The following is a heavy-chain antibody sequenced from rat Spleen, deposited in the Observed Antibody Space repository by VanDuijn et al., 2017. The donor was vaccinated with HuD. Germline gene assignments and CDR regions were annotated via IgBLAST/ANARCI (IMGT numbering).Heavy chain of an antibody. CDR2: ISTGGGNT. CDR1: GFTFSNYY. CDR3: TTGTGGSGCFAY. D-gene: IGHD5-1*01. Sequence: EVQLMESGGGLVQPGRSMKLSCAASGFTFSNYYMAWVRQAPTKGLEWVASISTGGGNTYYRDSVKGRFTISRDNAESTMSLQMDSLRSEETATYYCTTGTGGSGCFAYWGQGTLVTVSS. J-gene: IGHJ3*01. V-gene: IGHV5S11*01.